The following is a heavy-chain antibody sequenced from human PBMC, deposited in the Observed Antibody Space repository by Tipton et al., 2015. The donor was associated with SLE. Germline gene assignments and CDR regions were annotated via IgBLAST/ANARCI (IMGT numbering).Heavy chain of an antibody. Sequence: SLRLSCVASGFTLDDYAMHWVRQAPGKGLEWVSGISWNSGSIGYADSVKGRFTISRDNAKNSLYLQMNSLRAEDTALYYCAKDWQQLGAFDIWGQGTMVTVSS. D-gene: IGHD6-13*01. CDR1: GFTLDDYA. V-gene: IGHV3-9*01. CDR2: ISWNSGSI. J-gene: IGHJ3*02. CDR3: AKDWQQLGAFDI.